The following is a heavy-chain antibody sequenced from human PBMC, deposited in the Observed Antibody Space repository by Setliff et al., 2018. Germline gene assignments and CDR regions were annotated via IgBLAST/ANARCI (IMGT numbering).Heavy chain of an antibody. CDR2: ISYDGSNK. J-gene: IGHJ3*02. CDR3: ARDSVLRYFDWLLYTPDAFDI. Sequence: HPGGSLRLSCAASGFTFSSYAMHWVRQAPGKGLEWVAVISYDGSNKYYADSVKGRFTISRDNSKNTLYLQMNSLRAEDTAVYYCARDSVLRYFDWLLYTPDAFDIWGQGTMVTV. CDR1: GFTFSSYA. V-gene: IGHV3-30*04. D-gene: IGHD3-9*01.